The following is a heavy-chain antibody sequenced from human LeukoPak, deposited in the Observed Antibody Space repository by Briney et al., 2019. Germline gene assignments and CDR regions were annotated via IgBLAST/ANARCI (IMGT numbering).Heavy chain of an antibody. CDR3: AKAGIAVAGGRYFQH. D-gene: IGHD6-19*01. CDR1: ELAFKNVW. Sequence: GGSLRLSCGASELAFKNVWMSWVRQAPGKGLEWVSAISGSGGSTYYADSVKGRFTISRDNAKNSLYLQMNSLRAEDTALYYCAKAGIAVAGGRYFQHWGQGTLVTVSS. J-gene: IGHJ1*01. V-gene: IGHV3-23*01. CDR2: ISGSGGST.